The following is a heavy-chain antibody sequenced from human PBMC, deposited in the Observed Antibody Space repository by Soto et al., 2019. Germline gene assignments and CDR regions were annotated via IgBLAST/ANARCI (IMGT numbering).Heavy chain of an antibody. CDR3: ARDRQNYGSFDY. J-gene: IGHJ4*02. D-gene: IGHD4-17*01. CDR2: VNSYSGTT. V-gene: IGHV1-18*01. Sequence: QVQLVQSGAEVIKPGASVKVSCKASGYTFTNYGISWVRQAPGQGLEWMGWVNSYSGTTNNAPEFQGRVTMTTDTSTNTVYMEVRSLRSDDTAVYYCARDRQNYGSFDYWGQGTLVTVSS. CDR1: GYTFTNYG.